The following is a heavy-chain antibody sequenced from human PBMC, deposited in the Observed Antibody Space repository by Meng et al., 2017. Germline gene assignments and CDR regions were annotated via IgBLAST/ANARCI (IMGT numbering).Heavy chain of an antibody. Sequence: GGSLRLSCAASGFTFSSYAMHWVRQAPGKGLEWVAVISYDGSNKYYADSVKGRFTISRDNSKNMLYLQMNSLRAEDTAVYYCARAFRYRGRVRLHYYGMDVWGQGTTVTVSS. D-gene: IGHD1-1*01. CDR2: ISYDGSNK. V-gene: IGHV3-30*01. CDR1: GFTFSSYA. J-gene: IGHJ6*02. CDR3: ARAFRYRGRVRLHYYGMDV.